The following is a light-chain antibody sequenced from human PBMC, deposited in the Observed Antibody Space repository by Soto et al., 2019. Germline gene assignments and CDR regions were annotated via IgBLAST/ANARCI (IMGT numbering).Light chain of an antibody. V-gene: IGKV4-1*01. J-gene: IGKJ3*01. CDR1: QSVLYSSNNKNY. Sequence: DIVTTQSPDSLAVSLGERATINCKSSQSVLYSSNNKNYLAWYQQKPGQPPKLLIYWASTRESGVPDRFGGSGSGTDFTLTISSLQAEDVAVYYCQQYNSWPRGTFGPGTKVEIK. CDR3: QQYNSWPRGT. CDR2: WAS.